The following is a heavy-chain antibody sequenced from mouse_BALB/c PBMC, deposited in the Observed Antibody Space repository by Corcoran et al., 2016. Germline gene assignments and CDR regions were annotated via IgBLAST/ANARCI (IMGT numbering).Heavy chain of an antibody. J-gene: IGHJ4*01. Sequence: QIQLVQYGPELKKPGETVKISCKASGYTFTNYGMNWVKQAPGKDLKWMGWINTYTGEPTYADDFKGRFAFSLETTASTAYLQINNLKNEDTATYFCAREPYAMDYWGQGTSVTVSS. CDR3: AREPYAMDY. V-gene: IGHV9-3-1*01. CDR1: GYTFTNYG. CDR2: INTYTGEP.